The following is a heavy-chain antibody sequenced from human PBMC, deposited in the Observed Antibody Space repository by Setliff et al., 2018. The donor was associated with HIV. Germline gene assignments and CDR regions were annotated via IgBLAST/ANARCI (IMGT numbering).Heavy chain of an antibody. CDR3: AAQGVL. CDR2: IGWNGVSI. CDR1: GFTFDEYA. Sequence: PGGSLRLSCAASGFTFDEYALHWVRQAPGKGLEWVSSIGWNGVSIAYADSVKGRFTISRDNAKNSVLLQMNSLRVEDTAVYFCAAQGVLWGQGTQVTVSS. V-gene: IGHV3-9*01. J-gene: IGHJ4*02.